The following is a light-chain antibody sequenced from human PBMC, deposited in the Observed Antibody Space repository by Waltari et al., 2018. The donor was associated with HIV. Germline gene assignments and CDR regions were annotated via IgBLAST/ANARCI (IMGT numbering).Light chain of an antibody. CDR2: EGT. V-gene: IGLV2-14*03. CDR1: TINYDS. CDR3: SSYAASGSVI. J-gene: IGLJ2*01. Sequence: QSALTQPASVSGSPGQSVTISCTGPTINYDSVSWYQQHPAKAPKLIIFEGTYRPSGISNLFSASKSGNTASLTISWLQAEDEAHYYCSSYAASGSVIFGGGTNLTVL.